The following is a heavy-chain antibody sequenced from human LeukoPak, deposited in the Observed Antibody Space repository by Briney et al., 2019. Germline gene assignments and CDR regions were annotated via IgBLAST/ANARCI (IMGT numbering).Heavy chain of an antibody. V-gene: IGHV4-34*01. CDR2: INHSGST. CDR3: ARHLHTWNGAYYYVDV. CDR1: GGSFSGYY. Sequence: SETLSLTYAVYGGSFSGYYWSWIRQPPGNGLEWIGEINHSGSTNYNPSLKSRVTISVDTSKNQFSLKLSSVTAADTAVYYCARHLHTWNGAYYYVDVWGKGTTVTISS. D-gene: IGHD1-20*01. J-gene: IGHJ6*03.